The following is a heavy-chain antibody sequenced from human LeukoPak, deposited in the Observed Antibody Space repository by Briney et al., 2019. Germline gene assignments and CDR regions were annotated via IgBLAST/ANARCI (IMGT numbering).Heavy chain of an antibody. CDR3: ARRPRRADNGSGSYYFDY. D-gene: IGHD3-10*01. J-gene: IGHJ4*02. V-gene: IGHV4-59*01. CDR2: IYYSGST. CDR1: GGSIRSYY. Sequence: SETLSLTCTVSGGSIRSYYWSWIRQPPGKGLEWIGYIYYSGSTNYNPSLKSRVTISVDTSKNQFSLKLSSVTAAETAVYYCARRPRRADNGSGSYYFDYWGQGTLVTVSS.